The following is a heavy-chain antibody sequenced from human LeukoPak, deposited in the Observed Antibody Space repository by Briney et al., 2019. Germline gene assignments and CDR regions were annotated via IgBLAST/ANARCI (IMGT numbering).Heavy chain of an antibody. V-gene: IGHV3-23*01. CDR3: AKDWVGATAFDY. J-gene: IGHJ4*02. Sequence: PGGSLRLSCAASGFTFSSYAMSWVRQAPGKGLEWVSAISGSGGSTYYADSVKGRFTISRDNSRNTLYLQMNSLRAEDTAVYYCAKDWVGATAFDYWGQGTLVTVSS. CDR1: GFTFSSYA. D-gene: IGHD1-26*01. CDR2: ISGSGGST.